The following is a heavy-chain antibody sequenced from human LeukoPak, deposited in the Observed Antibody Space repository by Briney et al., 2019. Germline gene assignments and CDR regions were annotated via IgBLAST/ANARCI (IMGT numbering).Heavy chain of an antibody. V-gene: IGHV1-46*01. J-gene: IGHJ4*02. CDR3: AREGGIAAAADTLFDY. CDR2: INPSGGNT. Sequence: ASVKVSCKASGYTFTSYYMHWVRQAPGQGLEWMGIINPSGGNTGYAQKFQGRVTMTRNTSISTAYMELSSLRSEDTAVYYCAREGGIAAAADTLFDYWGQGTLVTVSS. CDR1: GYTFTSYY. D-gene: IGHD6-13*01.